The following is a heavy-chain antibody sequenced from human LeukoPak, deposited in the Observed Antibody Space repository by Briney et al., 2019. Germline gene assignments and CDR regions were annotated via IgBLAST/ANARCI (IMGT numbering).Heavy chain of an antibody. J-gene: IGHJ6*02. CDR1: GDTXTGSY. CDR3: ARDLGGAAAGTGTNQCYYYGMDV. CDR2: INPNSGGT. Sequence: GASVKVSCKASGDTXTGSYMHWVRQAPGQRLEWMVWINPNSGGTNYAQKFQGSVTMTRDTSISTAYMELSRLRSDYTAVYYCARDLGGAAAGTGTNQCYYYGMDVWGQGTTVTVSS. V-gene: IGHV1-2*02. D-gene: IGHD6-13*01.